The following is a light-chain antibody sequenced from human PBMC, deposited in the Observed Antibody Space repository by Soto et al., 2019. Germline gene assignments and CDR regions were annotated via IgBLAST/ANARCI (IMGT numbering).Light chain of an antibody. CDR3: SSYTSRSAYVV. V-gene: IGLV2-14*01. J-gene: IGLJ2*01. Sequence: QSVLTQPASVSGSPGQSITISCTGTSSDVGGYNYVSWYQQHPGKAPKLMIYEVSNRPSGVSNRFSGCKSGNTASLTISGLQAEDEAGYYCSSYTSRSAYVVFGGGTKLTVL. CDR2: EVS. CDR1: SSDVGGYNY.